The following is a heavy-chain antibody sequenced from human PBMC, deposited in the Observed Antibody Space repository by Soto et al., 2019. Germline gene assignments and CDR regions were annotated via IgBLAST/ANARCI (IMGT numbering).Heavy chain of an antibody. CDR2: ISAYNGNT. CDR3: ARDGRYCSSTSCYDAFDI. V-gene: IGHV1-18*01. CDR1: GYTFTSYG. Sequence: GASVKVSCKASGYTFTSYGISWVRQAPGQGLEWMGWISAYNGNTNYAQKPQGRVTMTTDTSTSTAYMELRSLRSDDTAVYYCARDGRYCSSTSCYDAFDIWGQGTMVTVSS. J-gene: IGHJ3*02. D-gene: IGHD2-2*01.